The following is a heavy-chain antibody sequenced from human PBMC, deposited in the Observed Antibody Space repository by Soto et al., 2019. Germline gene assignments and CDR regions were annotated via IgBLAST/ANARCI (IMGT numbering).Heavy chain of an antibody. CDR1: GGSFSGYY. J-gene: IGHJ5*02. V-gene: IGHV4-34*01. D-gene: IGHD3-10*01. Sequence: SETLSLTCAVYGGSFSGYYWSWIRQPPGKGLEWIGEINHSGSTNYNPSLKSRVTISVDTSKNQFSLKLSSVTAADTAVYYCAPMEGFGEYNWFDPWGQGTLVTV. CDR2: INHSGST. CDR3: APMEGFGEYNWFDP.